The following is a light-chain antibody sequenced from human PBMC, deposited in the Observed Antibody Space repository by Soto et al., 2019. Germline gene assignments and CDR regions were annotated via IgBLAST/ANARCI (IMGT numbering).Light chain of an antibody. V-gene: IGLV2-8*01. CDR1: SSDVGGYNY. J-gene: IGLJ1*01. Sequence: LTQPPSASGSPGQSVTISCTGASSDVGGYNYVSWFQQHPGEAPKLMIYDVSKRPSGVPDRFSGSKSGNTASLTVSGLQAEDEADYYCSSYAGSNYYVFGTGTKVTVL. CDR3: SSYAGSNYYV. CDR2: DVS.